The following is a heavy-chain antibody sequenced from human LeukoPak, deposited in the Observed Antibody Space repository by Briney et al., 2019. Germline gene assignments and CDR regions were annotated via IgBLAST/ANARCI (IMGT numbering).Heavy chain of an antibody. D-gene: IGHD3-3*01. V-gene: IGHV3-30*04. CDR2: ISYDGSSK. CDR3: AKDPPNYDFWSGYYGGNYFDY. CDR1: GFTFSTYA. J-gene: IGHJ4*02. Sequence: PGGSLRLSCAASGFTFSTYAMHWVRQAPGKGLEWVAVISYDGSSKYYADSAKGRFTISRDNSKNTLYLQMNSLRAEDTAVYYCAKDPPNYDFWSGYYGGNYFDYWGQGTLVTVSS.